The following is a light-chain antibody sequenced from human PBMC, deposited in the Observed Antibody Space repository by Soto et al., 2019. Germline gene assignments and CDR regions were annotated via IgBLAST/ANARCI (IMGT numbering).Light chain of an antibody. CDR3: QQYYTTPRT. V-gene: IGKV4-1*01. Sequence: DIVMTQSPDSLAVSLGERVTITCKSSQSVLDNSNYKNFLGWYQQKPGHPPKLLIYWASTRESGVPDRFSGSGSGTDFTLTISSLQAEDVAVYYCQQYYTTPRTFGQGTKVEIK. CDR2: WAS. J-gene: IGKJ1*01. CDR1: QSVLDNSNYKNF.